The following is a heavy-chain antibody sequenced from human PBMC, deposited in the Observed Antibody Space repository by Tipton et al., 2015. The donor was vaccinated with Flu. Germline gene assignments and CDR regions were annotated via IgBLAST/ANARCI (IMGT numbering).Heavy chain of an antibody. J-gene: IGHJ6*02. CDR2: IIPIFGTA. CDR1: GGTFSSYA. Sequence: QLVQSGAEVKKPGSSVKVSCKASGGTFSSYAISWVRQAPGQGLEWMGGIIPIFGTANYAQKFQGRVTITADESTSTAYMELSSLRSEDTAVYYCASSPSPYYDIPYGMDVWGQGTPVTVSS. CDR3: ASSPSPYYDIPYGMDV. D-gene: IGHD3-9*01. V-gene: IGHV1-69*01.